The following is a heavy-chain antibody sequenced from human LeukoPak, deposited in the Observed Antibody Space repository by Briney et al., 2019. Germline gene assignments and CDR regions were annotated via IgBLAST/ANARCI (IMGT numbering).Heavy chain of an antibody. V-gene: IGHV4-39*07. J-gene: IGHJ3*02. Sequence: SETLSLTCTVSGGSISSSSYYWGWIRQPPGKGLEWIGSIYYSGSTYYNPSLKSRVTISVDTSKNQFSLKVRSVTAADTAVYYCASDSGGRRDAFNIWGQGTMVTVSS. CDR1: GGSISSSSYY. CDR2: IYYSGST. D-gene: IGHD2-8*02. CDR3: ASDSGGRRDAFNI.